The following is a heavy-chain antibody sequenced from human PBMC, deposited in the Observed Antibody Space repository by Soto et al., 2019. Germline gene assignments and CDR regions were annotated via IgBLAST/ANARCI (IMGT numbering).Heavy chain of an antibody. V-gene: IGHV5-51*01. CDR3: ARHPPPYSSSSGYYYSVTAV. CDR2: IYPGDSDT. CDR1: EERFTSYW. D-gene: IGHD6-6*01. Sequence: LRVPSRVAEERFTSYWRGRVSHTQGNGRALMGIIYPGDSDTRYSPSFQGQVTISADKSISTAYLQWSSLKASDTAMYYCARHPPPYSSSSGYYYSVTAVWGQGTTVT. J-gene: IGHJ6*02.